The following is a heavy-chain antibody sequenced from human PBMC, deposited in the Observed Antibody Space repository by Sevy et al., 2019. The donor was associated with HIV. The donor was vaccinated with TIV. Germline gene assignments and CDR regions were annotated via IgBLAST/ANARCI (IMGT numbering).Heavy chain of an antibody. CDR1: DGSFSGYY. J-gene: IGHJ5*02. D-gene: IGHD2-2*01. V-gene: IGHV4-34*01. Sequence: SETLSLTCAVHDGSFSGYYWNWIRQLPGKGLEWIGEINESGITYYNPSLKSRVTISVDTSKKQCSLKLNSVTAADTAVYYCARSPPVVVVPGAPSWFDPWGQGTLVTVSS. CDR2: INESGIT. CDR3: ARSPPVVVVPGAPSWFDP.